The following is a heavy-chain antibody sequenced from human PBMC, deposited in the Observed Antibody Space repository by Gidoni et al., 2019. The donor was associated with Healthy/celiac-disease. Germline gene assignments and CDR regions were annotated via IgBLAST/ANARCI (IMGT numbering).Heavy chain of an antibody. Sequence: EVQLVQSGAEVKKPGESLRISCKGSGYSFTSYWISWVRQMPGKGLEWMGRIDPSDSYTNYSPSFQGHVTISADKSISTAYLQWSSLKASDTAMYYCARGRWLRLRGRYYYYYMDVWGKGTTVTVSS. D-gene: IGHD5-12*01. CDR2: IDPSDSYT. V-gene: IGHV5-10-1*01. CDR3: ARGRWLRLRGRYYYYYMDV. CDR1: GYSFTSYW. J-gene: IGHJ6*03.